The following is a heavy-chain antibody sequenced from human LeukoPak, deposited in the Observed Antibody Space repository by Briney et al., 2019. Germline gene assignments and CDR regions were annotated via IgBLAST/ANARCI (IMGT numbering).Heavy chain of an antibody. Sequence: ASVKVSCKASGYTFTGYYMHWVRQAPGQGLEWMGWISAYNGNTNYAQKLQGRVTMTTDTSTSTAYMELRSLRSDDTAVYYCARSDYGDYGIYYFDYWGQGTLVTVSS. CDR3: ARSDYGDYGIYYFDY. CDR1: GYTFTGYY. J-gene: IGHJ4*02. V-gene: IGHV1-18*04. CDR2: ISAYNGNT. D-gene: IGHD4-17*01.